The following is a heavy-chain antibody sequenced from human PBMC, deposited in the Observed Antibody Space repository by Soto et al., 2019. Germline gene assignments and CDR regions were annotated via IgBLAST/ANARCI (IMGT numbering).Heavy chain of an antibody. Sequence: QVQLVQSGAEVKKPGSSVKVSCKASGGTFDSNAISWVRQAPGQGLEWMGGIIPIYDSRNYAQNFQGRVTVIEDKATSTAYLELSRLQLADSAIYYCAVAVTGSRSPLAHWGQGTLVIVSS. CDR1: GGTFDSNA. CDR2: IIPIYDSR. J-gene: IGHJ4*02. D-gene: IGHD6-19*01. V-gene: IGHV1-69*06. CDR3: AVAVTGSRSPLAH.